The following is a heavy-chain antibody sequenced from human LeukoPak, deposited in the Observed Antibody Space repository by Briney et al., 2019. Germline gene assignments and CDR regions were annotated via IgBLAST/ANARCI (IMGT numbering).Heavy chain of an antibody. J-gene: IGHJ4*02. CDR2: IKQDGSEK. CDR3: ASQSGYSSGWSGSLGDY. CDR1: GFTFSSYW. V-gene: IGHV3-7*01. Sequence: GGSLRLSCAASGFTFSSYWMSWVRQAPGKGLEWVANIKQDGSEKYYVDSVKGRFTISRDNAKNSLYLQMNSLRAEDTAVYYCASQSGYSSGWSGSLGDYWGQGTLVTVSS. D-gene: IGHD6-19*01.